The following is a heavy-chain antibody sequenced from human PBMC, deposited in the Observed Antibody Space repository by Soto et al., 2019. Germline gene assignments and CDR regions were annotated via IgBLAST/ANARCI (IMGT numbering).Heavy chain of an antibody. V-gene: IGHV4-59*01. Sequence: PSETLSLTCTVSGGSISSYYWSWIRQPPGKGLEWIGYIYYSGSTNYNPSLKSRVTISVDTSKNQFSLKLSSVTAADTAVYYCARDNGSWFDPWGQGTLVTAPQ. CDR2: IYYSGST. J-gene: IGHJ5*02. CDR3: ARDNGSWFDP. CDR1: GGSISSYY.